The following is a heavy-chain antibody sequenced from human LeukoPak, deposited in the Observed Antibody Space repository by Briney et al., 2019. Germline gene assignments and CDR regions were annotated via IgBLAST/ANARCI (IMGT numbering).Heavy chain of an antibody. V-gene: IGHV1-3*01. CDR1: GYTFTSYA. CDR3: ARGSPPRVYYDRSGYYSYYFDY. Sequence: GASAKVSCKASGYTFTSYAMHWVRQAPGQRLEWMGWINAGNGNTKYSQEFQGRVTITRDTSTSTAYMELRSLRSDDTAVYYCARGSPPRVYYDRSGYYSYYFDYWGQGTLVTVSS. CDR2: INAGNGNT. J-gene: IGHJ4*02. D-gene: IGHD3-22*01.